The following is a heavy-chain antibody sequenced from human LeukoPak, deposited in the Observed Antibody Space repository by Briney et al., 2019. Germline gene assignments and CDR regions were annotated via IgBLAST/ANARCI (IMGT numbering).Heavy chain of an antibody. J-gene: IGHJ6*03. D-gene: IGHD3-22*01. CDR1: GGSISSSSYY. V-gene: IGHV4-39*01. CDR3: ARQGYYDSRGYSILFYHYYMDV. Sequence: SETLSLTCTVSGGSISSSSYYWGWIRQPPGKGLEWIGSIYYSGSTYYNPSLKSRVTISVDTSKNQFSLKLYSVTAADTDVYYYARQGYYDSRGYSILFYHYYMDVWGKGTTVTISS. CDR2: IYYSGST.